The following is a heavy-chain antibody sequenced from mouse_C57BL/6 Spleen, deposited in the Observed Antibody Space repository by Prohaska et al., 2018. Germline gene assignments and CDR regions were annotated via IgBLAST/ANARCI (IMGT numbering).Heavy chain of an antibody. Sequence: EVKLEESGGGLVQPGESMKLSCVASGFTFRNNWMNWVRQSPEKGLEWVAQIRLKYDNYATYYAESVKGRFTILRDDSKSCDLLQMNNLRAEDTGIYYCTDTGRSYWGRGTTLTVSS. CDR3: TDTGRSY. J-gene: IGHJ2*01. V-gene: IGHV6-3*01. CDR1: GFTFRNNW. CDR2: IRLKYDNYAT. D-gene: IGHD4-1*01.